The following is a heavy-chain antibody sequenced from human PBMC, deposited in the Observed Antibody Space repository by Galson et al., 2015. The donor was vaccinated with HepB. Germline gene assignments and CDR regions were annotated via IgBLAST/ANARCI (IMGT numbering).Heavy chain of an antibody. CDR1: GIRFYGSG. J-gene: IGHJ4*03. CDR2: IQHDGSEK. CDR3: AREGNRIVFHAFYN. Sequence: SLRLSCAASGIRFYGSGMHWVRQAPGKGLEWVAVIQHDGSEKVYADSVKGRFTISRDNSKNTLYLQMNSLKVEDTAVYYCAREGNRIVFHAFYNWGQGTLVTVSS. D-gene: IGHD2-21*01. V-gene: IGHV3-33*01.